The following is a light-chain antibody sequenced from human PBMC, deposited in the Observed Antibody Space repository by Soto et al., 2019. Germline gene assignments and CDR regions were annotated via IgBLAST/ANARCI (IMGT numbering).Light chain of an antibody. V-gene: IGLV1-44*01. CDR1: SSNIGSNT. Sequence: QSVLTQPPSASGTPGQRVTISCSGSSSNIGSNTVNWYQQLPGTAPKLLIYNNNQRPSGVPDRFSGSKSGTSASLAISGLQSEDEADYDCAAWDDSLKGLVFGTGTKLTVL. J-gene: IGLJ1*01. CDR2: NNN. CDR3: AAWDDSLKGLV.